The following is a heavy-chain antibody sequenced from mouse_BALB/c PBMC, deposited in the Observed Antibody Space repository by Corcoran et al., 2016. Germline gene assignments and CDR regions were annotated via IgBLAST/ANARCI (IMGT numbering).Heavy chain of an antibody. J-gene: IGHJ2*01. CDR1: GYTFTNYG. D-gene: IGHD1-2*01. V-gene: IGHV9-1*02. CDR2: INTYTGEP. CDR3: AREKTSTADYVDY. Sequence: QIQLVQSGPELKKPGETVKISCKASGYTFTNYGMNWVKQAPGKGLKWMGWINTYTGEPTYADDFKGRFAFSLETSASTAYLQINNLKNEDMATYFCAREKTSTADYVDYWGQGTTLTVSS.